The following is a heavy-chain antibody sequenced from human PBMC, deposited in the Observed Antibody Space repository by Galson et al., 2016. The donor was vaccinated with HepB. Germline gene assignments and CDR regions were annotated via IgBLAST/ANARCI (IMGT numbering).Heavy chain of an antibody. J-gene: IGHJ4*02. V-gene: IGHV3-23*01. Sequence: SLRLSCAASGFTFSGFAMSWVRQAPGEGLDWVSTINGGGDSTYYADSVKGRFTISRDNSKNTMYLQMNSLRAEDTAVYYCAKYRDHSSGYYPLDYWGQGTLVTVSS. D-gene: IGHD3-22*01. CDR3: AKYRDHSSGYYPLDY. CDR2: INGGGDST. CDR1: GFTFSGFA.